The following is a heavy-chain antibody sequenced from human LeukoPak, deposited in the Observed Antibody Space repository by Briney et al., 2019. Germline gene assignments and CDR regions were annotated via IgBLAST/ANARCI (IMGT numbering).Heavy chain of an antibody. CDR3: AKAKGIYGGMYYFDY. V-gene: IGHV1-18*01. CDR1: GYTLTELS. Sequence: GASVKVSCKVSGYTLTELSMHWVRQAPGQGLEWMGWISAYNGNTNYAQKLQGRVTMTTDTSTSTAYMELRSLRSDDTAVYYCAKAKGIYGGMYYFDYWGQGTLVTVSS. J-gene: IGHJ4*02. D-gene: IGHD4-23*01. CDR2: ISAYNGNT.